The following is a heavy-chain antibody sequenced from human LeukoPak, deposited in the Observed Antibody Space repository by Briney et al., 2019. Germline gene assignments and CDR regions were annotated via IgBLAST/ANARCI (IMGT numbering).Heavy chain of an antibody. Sequence: SQTLSLTCTVSGGSISSGSYYWSWIRQPAGKGLEWIGRIYTSGSTNYNPSLKSRVTISVDTSKNQFSLKLSSVTAADTAVYYCARDRILGYSSGWYVDYWGQGTLVTVSS. D-gene: IGHD6-19*01. CDR3: ARDRILGYSSGWYVDY. CDR1: GGSISSGSYY. V-gene: IGHV4-61*02. J-gene: IGHJ4*02. CDR2: IYTSGST.